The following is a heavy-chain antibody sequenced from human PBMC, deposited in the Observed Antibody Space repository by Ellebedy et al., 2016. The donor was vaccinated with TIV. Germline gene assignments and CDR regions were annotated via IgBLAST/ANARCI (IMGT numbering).Heavy chain of an antibody. CDR1: GFTFSSYA. D-gene: IGHD6-19*01. Sequence: PGGSLRLSCAASGFTFSSYAMSRVRQAPGKGLEWVSAISGSGGSTYYADSVKGRFTISRDNSKNTLNLQMNSLRAEDTAVYYCAKEFVAVAETGWFDPWGQGTLVTVSS. CDR2: ISGSGGST. CDR3: AKEFVAVAETGWFDP. J-gene: IGHJ5*02. V-gene: IGHV3-23*01.